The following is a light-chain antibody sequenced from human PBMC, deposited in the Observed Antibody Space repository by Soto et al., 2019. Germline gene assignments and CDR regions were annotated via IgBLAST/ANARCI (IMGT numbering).Light chain of an antibody. V-gene: IGLV1-51*01. J-gene: IGLJ3*02. Sequence: QSVLTQPPSVSAAPGQKVTISCSGSSFNIGNNYVSWYQQLPGTAPKLLIYDNNQRPSGIPDRFSGSKSGTSATLGITGLQTGDEADYYCGTWDSSLSATVFGGGTKLTVL. CDR3: GTWDSSLSATV. CDR1: SFNIGNNY. CDR2: DNN.